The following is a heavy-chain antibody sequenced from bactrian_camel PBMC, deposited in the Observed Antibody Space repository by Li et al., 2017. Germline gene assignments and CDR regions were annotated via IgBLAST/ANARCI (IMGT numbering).Heavy chain of an antibody. D-gene: IGHD3*01. Sequence: HVQLVESGGGSVQAGGSLTLSCAASGLVYPFWSMAWFRQAPGKEREGVARIDSRGTTEYVDSVKGRFTVFKGNAGKTLYLQMNSLRPEDTAMYYCAAAETPLGGILINPPSYNIWGQGTQVTVS. CDR3: AAAETPLGGILINPPSYNI. CDR1: GLVYPFWS. V-gene: IGHV3S61*01. J-gene: IGHJ4*01. CDR2: IDSRGTT.